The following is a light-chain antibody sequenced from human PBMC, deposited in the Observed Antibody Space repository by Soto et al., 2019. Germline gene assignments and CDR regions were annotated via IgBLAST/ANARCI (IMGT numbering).Light chain of an antibody. Sequence: EIVLTQSPGTLSLSPGERATLSCKARQSVSSSYLAWYQQKPGQAPRLLIYGASSRATGIPDRFSGSGSGTDFTLTISRLEPEDFAVYYCQQYGNSPTFGQGTKVEIK. CDR2: GAS. J-gene: IGKJ1*01. CDR1: QSVSSSY. CDR3: QQYGNSPT. V-gene: IGKV3-20*01.